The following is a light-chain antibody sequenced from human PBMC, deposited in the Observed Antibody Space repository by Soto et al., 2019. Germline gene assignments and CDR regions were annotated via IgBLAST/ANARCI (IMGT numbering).Light chain of an antibody. V-gene: IGKV3-20*01. J-gene: IGKJ4*01. CDR2: GAS. CDR3: QKYNTSPLT. Sequence: EIVLTQSPGTLSLSPGERATLSCRASQSVSSSFLAWYQQKPGQAPRLLIYGASSRATGIPDRFSGSGSGKDSTLTIITLDPEFFAVYYCQKYNTSPLTSGGGTRGEIK. CDR1: QSVSSSF.